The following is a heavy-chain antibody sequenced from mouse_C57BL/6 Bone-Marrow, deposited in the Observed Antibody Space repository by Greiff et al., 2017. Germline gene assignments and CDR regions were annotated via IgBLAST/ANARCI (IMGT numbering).Heavy chain of an antibody. CDR2: IDPNSGGT. CDR3: ERRDCDEGAMDY. Sequence: QVQLQQPGAELVKPGASVKLSCKASGYTFTSYWMHWVKPRPGRGLEWIGRIDPNSGGTKYNEQIKSKSTLTEDQPSSTAYMQRSSLTSEDAADDYCERRDCDEGAMDYWGKGTSVTVSS. V-gene: IGHV1-72*01. D-gene: IGHD3-3*01. CDR1: GYTFTSYW. J-gene: IGHJ4*01.